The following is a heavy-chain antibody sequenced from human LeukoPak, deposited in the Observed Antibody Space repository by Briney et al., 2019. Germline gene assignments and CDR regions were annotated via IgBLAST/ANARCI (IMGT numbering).Heavy chain of an antibody. Sequence: SETLSLTCAVYGGSFSGYYWSWIRQPPGKGLEWIGEINHSGSTSYNPSLKTRVTISVDTSKNQFSLKLSSVTAEDTAVYYCARVSVLRYFDWLFLFDYWGQGTLVTVSS. CDR3: ARVSVLRYFDWLFLFDY. CDR1: GGSFSGYY. J-gene: IGHJ4*02. D-gene: IGHD3-9*01. V-gene: IGHV4-34*01. CDR2: INHSGST.